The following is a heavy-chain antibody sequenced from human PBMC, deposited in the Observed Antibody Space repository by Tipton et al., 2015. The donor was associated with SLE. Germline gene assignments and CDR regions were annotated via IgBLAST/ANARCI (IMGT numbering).Heavy chain of an antibody. V-gene: IGHV3-30*10. CDR3: ARANSGDLLHTYYFDY. CDR2: MPHDGSDK. CDR1: GFTFSRFA. Sequence: RSLRLSCAASGFTFSRFAMHWVRQAPGKGLQWVAVMPHDGSDKYYTDSVKGRFTISRDTSKNTLFLQMNSLTAEDTAVYYCARANSGDLLHTYYFDYWGQGTLVTVSS. D-gene: IGHD3-10*01. J-gene: IGHJ4*02.